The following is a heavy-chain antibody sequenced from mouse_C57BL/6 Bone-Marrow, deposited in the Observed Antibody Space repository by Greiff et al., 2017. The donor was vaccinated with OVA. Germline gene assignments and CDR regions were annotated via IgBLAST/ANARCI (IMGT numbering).Heavy chain of an antibody. CDR3: ARLFAY. J-gene: IGHJ3*01. CDR2: ISSGGSYT. Sequence: EVQGVESGGDLVKPGGSLKLSCAASGFTFSSYGMSWVRQTPDKRLEWVATISSGGSYTYYPDSVKGRFTISRDNAKNTLYLQMSSLKSEDTAMYYCARLFAYWGQGTLVTVSA. V-gene: IGHV5-6*01. CDR1: GFTFSSYG.